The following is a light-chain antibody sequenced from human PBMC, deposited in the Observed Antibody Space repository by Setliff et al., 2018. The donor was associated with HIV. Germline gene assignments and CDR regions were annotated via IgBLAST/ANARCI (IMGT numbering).Light chain of an antibody. V-gene: IGLV2-14*01. J-gene: IGLJ1*01. CDR3: SSYAITNTLP. Sequence: QSALTQPASVSGSPGQSITISCTGTSSDVGGYSHVSWYQQHPGKAPKLIIYEVRNRPSGVPNRFSGSKSGNTASLTISGLRAEDEADYYCSSYAITNTLPFGTGTKGTVL. CDR2: EVR. CDR1: SSDVGGYSH.